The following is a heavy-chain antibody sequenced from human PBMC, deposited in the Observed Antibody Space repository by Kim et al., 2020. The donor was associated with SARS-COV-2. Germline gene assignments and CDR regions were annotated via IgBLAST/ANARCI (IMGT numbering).Heavy chain of an antibody. J-gene: IGHJ2*01. Sequence: SETLSLTCAVSGGSISSSNWWSWVRQPPGKGLEWIGEIYHSGSTNYNPSLKSRVTISVDKSKNQFSLKLSSVTAADTAVYYCASWVRRRSSWFYWYFDLWGRGTLVTVSS. CDR2: IYHSGST. D-gene: IGHD6-13*01. V-gene: IGHV4-4*02. CDR3: ASWVRRRSSWFYWYFDL. CDR1: GGSISSSNW.